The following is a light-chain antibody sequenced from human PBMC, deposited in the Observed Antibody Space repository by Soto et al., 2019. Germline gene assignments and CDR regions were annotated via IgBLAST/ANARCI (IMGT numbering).Light chain of an antibody. Sequence: NFMLTQPHSVSESPGKTVTISCTGSSGNIARNYVQWYQQRPGSAPTTVIYEDDQRPSGVPDRFSGSIDSASNSDSLTISGLKTEDEADYYRQSYDGSDHWVFGGGTKLTVL. V-gene: IGLV6-57*02. CDR1: SGNIARNY. CDR2: EDD. J-gene: IGLJ3*02. CDR3: QSYDGSDHWV.